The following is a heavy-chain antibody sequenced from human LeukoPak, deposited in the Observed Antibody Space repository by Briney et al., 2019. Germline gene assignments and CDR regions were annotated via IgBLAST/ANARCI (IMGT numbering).Heavy chain of an antibody. CDR3: ARGGYSYGYPDYYYGMDV. J-gene: IGHJ6*02. Sequence: PSETLSLTCAVYGGSFSGYYWSWIRQPPGKGLEWIGEINHSGSTNYNPSLKSRVTISVDTSKNQFSLKLSSVTAADTAVYYCARGGYSYGYPDYYYGMDVWGQGTTVTVSS. D-gene: IGHD5-18*01. CDR2: INHSGST. V-gene: IGHV4-34*01. CDR1: GGSFSGYY.